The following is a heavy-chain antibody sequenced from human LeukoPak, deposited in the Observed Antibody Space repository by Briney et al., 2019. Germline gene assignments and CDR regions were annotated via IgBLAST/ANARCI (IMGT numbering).Heavy chain of an antibody. J-gene: IGHJ3*02. CDR1: GYTFTSYG. Sequence: ASVTVSCKASGYTFTSYGISWVRQAPGQGLEWMGWISAYNGNTNYAQKLQGRVTMTTDTSTSTAYVELRSLRSDDTAVYYCARDRLVVVAATPVDAFDIWGQGTMVTVSS. CDR3: ARDRLVVVAATPVDAFDI. CDR2: ISAYNGNT. D-gene: IGHD2-15*01. V-gene: IGHV1-18*01.